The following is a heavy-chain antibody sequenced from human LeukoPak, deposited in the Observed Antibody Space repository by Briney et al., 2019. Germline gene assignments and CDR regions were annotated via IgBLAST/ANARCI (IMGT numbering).Heavy chain of an antibody. CDR1: GFTFSSYA. V-gene: IGHV3-64*01. CDR3: ARANYYGDVFDY. D-gene: IGHD4-17*01. CDR2: ISSNGGST. J-gene: IGHJ4*02. Sequence: GGSLRLSCAASGFTFSSYAMHWVRQAPGKGRECVSAISSNGGSTYYANSVKGRFTISRDNSKNTLYLQMGSLRAEDMAVYYCARANYYGDVFDYWGQGTLVTVSS.